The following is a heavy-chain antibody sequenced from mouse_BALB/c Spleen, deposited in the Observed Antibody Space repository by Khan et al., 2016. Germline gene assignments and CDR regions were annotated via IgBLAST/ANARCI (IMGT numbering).Heavy chain of an antibody. V-gene: IGHV3-8*02. J-gene: IGHJ4*01. CDR1: GDSINSNY. CDR2: ISYSGST. Sequence: EVQLQESGPSLVKPSQTLSLTCSVTGDSINSNYWNWIRKFPGNKLEYMGYISYSGSTYYNPSLKSRISITRDTSKNQYYLQLNSVTTEDTAIYYCARYGRDAMDYWGQGTSLTVSS. CDR3: ARYGRDAMDY. D-gene: IGHD1-1*02.